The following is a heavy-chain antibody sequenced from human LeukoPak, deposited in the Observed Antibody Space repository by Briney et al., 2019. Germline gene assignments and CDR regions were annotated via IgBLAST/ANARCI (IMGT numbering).Heavy chain of an antibody. V-gene: IGHV5-51*01. CDR2: IYPGDSDT. CDR3: ARRYYGSGRYYNCFDP. D-gene: IGHD3-10*01. CDR1: GDSFTSYW. Sequence: GESLQISCKGSGDSFTSYWIGWVRKMPGKGLEWMGIIYPGDSDTRYSPSFQGQVTISADKSIITAYLQWSSQKASDTAMYYCARRYYGSGRYYNCFDPWGQGTLVTVSS. J-gene: IGHJ5*02.